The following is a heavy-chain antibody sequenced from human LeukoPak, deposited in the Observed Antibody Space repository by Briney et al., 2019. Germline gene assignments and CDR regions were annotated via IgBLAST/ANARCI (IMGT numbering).Heavy chain of an antibody. CDR2: INPNSGGT. V-gene: IGHV1-2*04. D-gene: IGHD6-19*01. Sequence: ASVKVSCKASGYTFTGYYMHWVRQAPGQGLEWMGWINPNSGGTNYAQKFQGWVTMTRDTSISTAYMELSRLRSDDTAVYYCARAGRKPLAVAGNLDYWGQGTLVTVSS. CDR1: GYTFTGYY. J-gene: IGHJ4*02. CDR3: ARAGRKPLAVAGNLDY.